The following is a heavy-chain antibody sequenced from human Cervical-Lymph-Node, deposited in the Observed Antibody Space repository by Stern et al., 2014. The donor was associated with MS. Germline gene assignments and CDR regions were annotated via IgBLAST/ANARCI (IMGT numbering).Heavy chain of an antibody. Sequence: QVQLVQSGAEVKKPGASVKVSCKASGYTFTNYAMHWVRQAPGQRLEWMGWIHAGNGTTKYAQNFQGRVTITRDTSASTAYMELSSLRSEDTAVYYCARGEDCTSTSCLGWFDPWGQGTLVTVSS. V-gene: IGHV1-3*01. CDR3: ARGEDCTSTSCLGWFDP. D-gene: IGHD2-2*01. CDR1: GYTFTNYA. CDR2: IHAGNGTT. J-gene: IGHJ5*02.